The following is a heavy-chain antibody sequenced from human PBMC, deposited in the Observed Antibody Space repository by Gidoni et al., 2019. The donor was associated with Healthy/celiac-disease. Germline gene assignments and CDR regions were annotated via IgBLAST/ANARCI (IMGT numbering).Heavy chain of an antibody. J-gene: IGHJ4*02. CDR3: ALAAISPFDY. V-gene: IGHV3-21*01. D-gene: IGHD2-15*01. CDR1: GFTFSGYS. Sequence: EVQLVECGGGVVKRGGFLRPSCAASGFTFSGYSMNWFSQAPGKGLGWVSSFSSSSSYIFYADSVKCLFTISRDNAKNSLYLPMNSLRAEDTAVYYCALAAISPFDYWGQGTLVTVSS. CDR2: FSSSSSYI.